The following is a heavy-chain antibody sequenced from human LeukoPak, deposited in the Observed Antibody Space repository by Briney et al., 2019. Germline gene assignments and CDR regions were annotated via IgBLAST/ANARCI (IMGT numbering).Heavy chain of an antibody. CDR3: AREGIAVAGSFDY. CDR1: GFTFSRYW. V-gene: IGHV3-74*01. D-gene: IGHD6-19*01. J-gene: IGHJ4*02. CDR2: INSDESST. Sequence: GGSLRLSCTASGFTFSRYWMHWLRHAPGKALVWVSRINSDESSTSYADSVKGRFTISRDNAKNTLYLQMNSLRAEDTAVYYCAREGIAVAGSFDYWGQGALVTVSS.